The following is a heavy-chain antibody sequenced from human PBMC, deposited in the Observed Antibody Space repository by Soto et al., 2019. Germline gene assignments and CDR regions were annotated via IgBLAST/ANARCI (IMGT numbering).Heavy chain of an antibody. V-gene: IGHV3-30*18. CDR3: AKDLDGYSGYDRIIGNDYYGMDV. CDR1: GFTFSSYG. D-gene: IGHD5-12*01. Sequence: QVQLVESGGGVVQPGRSLRLSCAASGFTFSSYGMHWVRQAPGKGLEWVAVISYDGSNKYYADSVKGRFTISRDNSKNTLYLQMNSLRAEDTAVYYCAKDLDGYSGYDRIIGNDYYGMDVWGQGTTVTVSS. CDR2: ISYDGSNK. J-gene: IGHJ6*02.